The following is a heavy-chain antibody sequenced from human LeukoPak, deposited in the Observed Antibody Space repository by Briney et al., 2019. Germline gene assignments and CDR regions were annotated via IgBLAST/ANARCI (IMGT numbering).Heavy chain of an antibody. CDR2: IYYSGST. D-gene: IGHD2-2*01. CDR1: GYSISSSYY. Sequence: SETLSLTCAVSGYSISSSYYWGWIRQPPGKGLEWIGSIYYSGSTYYNPSLKSRVTISVDTSKNQFSLKLSSVTAADTAVYYCAVVPADYYYYYMDVWGKGTTVTVSS. CDR3: AVVPADYYYYYMDV. J-gene: IGHJ6*03. V-gene: IGHV4-38-2*01.